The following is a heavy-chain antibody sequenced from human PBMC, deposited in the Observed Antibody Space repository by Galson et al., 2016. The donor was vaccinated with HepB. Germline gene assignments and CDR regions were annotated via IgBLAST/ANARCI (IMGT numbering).Heavy chain of an antibody. V-gene: IGHV1-18*01. CDR2: TSTYNGNR. J-gene: IGHJ4*02. D-gene: IGHD3-10*01. Sequence: SVKVSCKASGYHFLNYGISWVRQAPGQGLEWMGWTSTYNGNRKSAQKVQDRVTMTTDTSTGTAYMDLRSLKSENTAVYYCANYNVSPGDLNAFDVWGPGTLVTVSA. CDR3: ANYNVSPGDLNAFDV. CDR1: GYHFLNYG.